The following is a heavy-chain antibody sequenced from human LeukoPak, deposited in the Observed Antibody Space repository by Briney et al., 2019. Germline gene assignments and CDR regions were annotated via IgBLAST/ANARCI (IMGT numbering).Heavy chain of an antibody. Sequence: GGSLRLSCAASGFTVSSNYMSWVRQAPGKGLEWVSVIYSGGSTYYADSVKGRVTISRDNSKNTLYLQMNSLRAEDTAVYYCARGDPRDAFDIWGQGTMVTVSS. CDR2: IYSGGST. CDR1: GFTVSSNY. J-gene: IGHJ3*02. V-gene: IGHV3-53*01. CDR3: ARGDPRDAFDI.